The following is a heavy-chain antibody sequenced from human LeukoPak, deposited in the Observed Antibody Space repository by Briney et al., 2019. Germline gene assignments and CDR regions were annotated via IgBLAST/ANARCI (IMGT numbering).Heavy chain of an antibody. V-gene: IGHV4-30-4*08. J-gene: IGHJ4*02. CDR1: GGSISSGDYY. D-gene: IGHD6-19*01. Sequence: SETLSLTCTVSGGSISSGDYYWRWLRQPPGKGLEWIGYIYYSGSTYYNPSLKSRVTISVDTSKNQFSLKLSSVTAADTAVYYCARAIAVAGTWVDYWGQGTLVTVSS. CDR2: IYYSGST. CDR3: ARAIAVAGTWVDY.